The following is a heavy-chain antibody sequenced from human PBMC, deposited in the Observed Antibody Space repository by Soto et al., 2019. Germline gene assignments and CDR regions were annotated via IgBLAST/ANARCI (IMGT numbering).Heavy chain of an antibody. CDR2: ISAYNGNT. V-gene: IGHV1-18*01. CDR3: AKVVAGDSSGYYDY. J-gene: IGHJ4*02. CDR1: GYTFISYG. Sequence: GASVKVSCKASGYTFISYGISWVRQAPGQGLEWMGWISAYNGNTNSAQKFRGRLTMTTDTSTSTAYMELRSLRSDDTAVYYCAKVVAGDSSGYYDYWGQGTLVTVSS. D-gene: IGHD3-22*01.